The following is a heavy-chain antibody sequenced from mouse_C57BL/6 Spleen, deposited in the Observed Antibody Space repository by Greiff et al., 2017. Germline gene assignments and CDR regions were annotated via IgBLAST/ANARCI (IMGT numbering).Heavy chain of an antibody. CDR3: ARFYDVSYYAMGY. D-gene: IGHD2-3*01. CDR1: GYTFTSYW. J-gene: IGHJ4*01. V-gene: IGHV1-55*01. Sequence: QVQLQQPGAELVKPGASVKMSCKASGYTFTSYWITWVKQRPGQGLEWIGDIYPGSGSTNYNEKFKSKATLTVDTSSSTAYMQLSSLTSEDSAVYYCARFYDVSYYAMGYWGQGTSVTVSS. CDR2: IYPGSGST.